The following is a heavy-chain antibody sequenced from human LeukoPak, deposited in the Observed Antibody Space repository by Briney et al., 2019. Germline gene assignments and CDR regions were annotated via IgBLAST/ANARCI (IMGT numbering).Heavy chain of an antibody. V-gene: IGHV4-34*01. CDR3: ARHGGYYFDS. CDR1: GGSFSGYY. CDR2: IRHTGST. D-gene: IGHD3-16*01. J-gene: IGHJ4*02. Sequence: SETLSLTCAVYGGSFSGYYWSWIRQPPGKGLEWIGQIRHTGSTAYNPSLRSRVTISGDTSKNQFSLKLTSETAADTAVYYCARHGGYYFDSWGQGTLVTVSA.